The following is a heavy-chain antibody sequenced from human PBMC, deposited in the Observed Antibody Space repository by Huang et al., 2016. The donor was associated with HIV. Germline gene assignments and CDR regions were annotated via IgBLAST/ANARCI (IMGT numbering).Heavy chain of an antibody. CDR1: GFPVTTNY. D-gene: IGHD3-10*01. J-gene: IGHJ6*02. CDR2: IERGDKK. CDR3: AREMMVRGVSVPITDGYFYYGMDV. Sequence: VQLVESGGALVQPGGSLRLSCAASGFPVTTNYMNWVRQAPGKDGEWVSTIERGDKKSHADSVKGLFTVSRDNDKNTMYLQMNSLRVEDTSTYYWAREMMVRGVSVPITDGYFYYGMDVWGHGTTVSVSS. V-gene: IGHV3-53*01.